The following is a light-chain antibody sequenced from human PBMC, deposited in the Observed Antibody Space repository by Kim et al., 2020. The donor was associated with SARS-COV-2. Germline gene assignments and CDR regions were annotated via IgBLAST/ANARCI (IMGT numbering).Light chain of an antibody. V-gene: IGKV3-20*01. CDR2: GAS. CDR1: QSVSSSY. CDR3: QQYGSSPRT. J-gene: IGKJ2*01. Sequence: LSPGARATLSCRASQSVSSSYLAWYQQKPGQAPRLLIYGASSRATGIPDRFSGTGSGTDFTLTISRLEPEDFAVYYCQQYGSSPRTFGQGTKLEI.